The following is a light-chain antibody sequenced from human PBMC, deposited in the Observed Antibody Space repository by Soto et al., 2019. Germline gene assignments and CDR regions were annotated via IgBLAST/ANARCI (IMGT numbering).Light chain of an antibody. J-gene: IGKJ1*01. CDR2: DAS. Sequence: EIVLTQSPGTLSLSPGERATLSCRASQSISSTYLAWYQQKPGQAPRLLIYDASSRATGIPDRFSGSGSGTDFTLTISRLEPEDFAVYYCQHYDSSLWTFCQGTQVEIK. CDR1: QSISSTY. V-gene: IGKV3-20*01. CDR3: QHYDSSLWT.